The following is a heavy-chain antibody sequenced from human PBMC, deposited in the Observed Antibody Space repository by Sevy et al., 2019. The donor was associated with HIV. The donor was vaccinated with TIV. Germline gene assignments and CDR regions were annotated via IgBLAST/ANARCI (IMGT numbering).Heavy chain of an antibody. CDR1: GFTFSSYA. J-gene: IGHJ6*02. D-gene: IGHD3-22*01. CDR3: ARVSSIYYDRGYYYAMDV. Sequence: GGSLRLSCAASGFTFSSYAMHWVRQAPGKGLEWVALISYDGSNKYYADSVKGRFTISRDNAKNSLYLQMNSLRAEDSAVYFCARVSSIYYDRGYYYAMDVWGQGTTVTVSS. V-gene: IGHV3-30-3*01. CDR2: ISYDGSNK.